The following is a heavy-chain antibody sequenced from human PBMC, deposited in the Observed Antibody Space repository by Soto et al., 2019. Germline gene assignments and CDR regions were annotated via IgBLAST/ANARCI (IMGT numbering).Heavy chain of an antibody. CDR3: AREAPPRYFDWSRDLQYGMDL. D-gene: IGHD3-9*01. V-gene: IGHV1-3*01. J-gene: IGHJ6*02. Sequence: QVQLVQSGAEVKKPGASVKVSCKASGYTFTSYAMHWVRQAPGQRLEWMGWINAGNGNTKYSQKFQGRVTITRDTTASTGYMELSSLRIENTAVYYCAREAPPRYFDWSRDLQYGMDLWGQGTPVTGSS. CDR2: INAGNGNT. CDR1: GYTFTSYA.